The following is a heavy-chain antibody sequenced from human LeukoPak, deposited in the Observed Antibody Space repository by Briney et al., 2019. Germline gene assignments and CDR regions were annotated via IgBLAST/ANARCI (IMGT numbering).Heavy chain of an antibody. J-gene: IGHJ6*03. V-gene: IGHV1-46*01. CDR1: GYTFTNYY. CDR2: INPSGGRT. D-gene: IGHD2-2*01. CDR3: ARDHIVVVPAAYYYYMDV. Sequence: ASVKVSCKASGYTFTNYYMHWVRQAPGQGLEWMGIINPSGGRTVYAQKFQSRVTVTRDTSTSTVYMELSSLRYDDTAVYYCARDHIVVVPAAYYYYMDVWGKGTTVTVSS.